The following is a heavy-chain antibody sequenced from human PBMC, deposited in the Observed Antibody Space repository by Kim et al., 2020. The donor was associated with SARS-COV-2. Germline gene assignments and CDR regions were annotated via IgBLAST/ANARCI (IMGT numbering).Heavy chain of an antibody. J-gene: IGHJ4*02. Sequence: GGSLRLSCAASGFTFSSYGMHWVRQAPGKGLEWVAVISYDGSNKYYADSVKGRFTISRDNSKNTLYLQMNSLRAEDTAVYYCAKDSYYDFWSGYDYWGQGTLVTVSS. V-gene: IGHV3-30*18. CDR1: GFTFSSYG. CDR3: AKDSYYDFWSGYDY. CDR2: ISYDGSNK. D-gene: IGHD3-3*01.